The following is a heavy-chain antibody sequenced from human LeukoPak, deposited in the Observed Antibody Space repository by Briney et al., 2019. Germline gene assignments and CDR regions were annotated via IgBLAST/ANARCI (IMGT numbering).Heavy chain of an antibody. CDR3: AKVAKYYYGPETYYFFEQ. D-gene: IGHD3-10*01. V-gene: IGHV3-30*02. Sequence: GGSLRLSCAASGFTFSSYGMHWVRQAPGKGLEWVAFIRYDGSNKYYADSVKGRFTISRDYAKKSLFLQMNSLRVEDTAVYYCAKVAKYYYGPETYYFFEQWGQGTPVTAAS. CDR1: GFTFSSYG. CDR2: IRYDGSNK. J-gene: IGHJ4*02.